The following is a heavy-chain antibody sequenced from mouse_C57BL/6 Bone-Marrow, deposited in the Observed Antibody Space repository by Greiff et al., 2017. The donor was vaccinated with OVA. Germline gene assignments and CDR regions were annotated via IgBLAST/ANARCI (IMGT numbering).Heavy chain of an antibody. Sequence: EVQLVESGGGLVKPGGSLKLSCAASGFTFSSYAMSWVRQTPEKRLEWVATISDGGSYTYYPDNVKGRFTISRDNAKNNLYLQRSHLKSEDTAMYYCARDRAYYGSAWFAYWGQGTLVTVSA. CDR3: ARDRAYYGSAWFAY. V-gene: IGHV5-4*01. CDR1: GFTFSSYA. CDR2: ISDGGSYT. J-gene: IGHJ3*01. D-gene: IGHD1-1*01.